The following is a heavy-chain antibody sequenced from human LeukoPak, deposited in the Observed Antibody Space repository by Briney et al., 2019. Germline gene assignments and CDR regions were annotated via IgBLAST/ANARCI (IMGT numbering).Heavy chain of an antibody. Sequence: GGSLRLSCAVSGFSVSTSYMSWVCQAPAKGLELVSVIYSVGSTYYADSVKRRSTMSRDNSNNTLYLQRNSLRAGDTAVYYCARDHPDTSTWYRNYFDYWGQGTLVTVSS. V-gene: IGHV3-53*01. J-gene: IGHJ4*02. CDR1: GFSVSTSY. D-gene: IGHD6-13*01. CDR3: ARDHPDTSTWYRNYFDY. CDR2: IYSVGST.